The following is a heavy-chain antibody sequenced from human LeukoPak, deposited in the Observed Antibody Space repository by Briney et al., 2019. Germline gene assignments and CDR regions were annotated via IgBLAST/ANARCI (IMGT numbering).Heavy chain of an antibody. J-gene: IGHJ4*02. V-gene: IGHV3-7*01. CDR3: ARWAGVTDQ. CDR1: GFTFENYW. CDR2: IKQDGSVE. D-gene: IGHD5-18*01. Sequence: GGSLRLSCAASGFTFENYWMSWVRQVPRKGPEWVAHIKQDGSVEHYLDSVKDRFTISRDNAKKSLFLQMNSLIAEDTAVYYCARWAGVTDQWGQGTLVTVSS.